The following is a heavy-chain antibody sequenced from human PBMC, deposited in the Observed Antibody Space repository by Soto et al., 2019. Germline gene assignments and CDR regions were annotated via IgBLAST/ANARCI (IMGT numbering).Heavy chain of an antibody. CDR2: ISTYNGNT. CDR3: ASRSGTYPYYFDY. J-gene: IGHJ4*02. D-gene: IGHD1-26*01. CDR1: GYTFTSYG. V-gene: IGHV1-18*01. Sequence: ASVKVSCTVSGYTFTSYGMSWMRQAPGQGLEWMGWISTYNGNTNYAQNLQGRVSMTTDTSTSTAYMELRSLRSDDTAVYYCASRSGTYPYYFDYWGQGTLVTVSS.